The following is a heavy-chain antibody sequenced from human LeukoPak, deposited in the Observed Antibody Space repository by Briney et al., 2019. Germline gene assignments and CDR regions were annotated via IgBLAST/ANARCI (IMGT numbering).Heavy chain of an antibody. CDR2: INHSGST. Sequence: SETLSLTCAVYGGSFSGYYWSWIRQPPGKGLEWIGEINHSGSTNYNPSLKSRVTISVDTSKNQFSLKLSSVTAADTAVYYCARAMVRGVFDYWGQGTLVTVSS. CDR1: GGSFSGYY. D-gene: IGHD3-10*01. J-gene: IGHJ4*02. CDR3: ARAMVRGVFDY. V-gene: IGHV4-34*01.